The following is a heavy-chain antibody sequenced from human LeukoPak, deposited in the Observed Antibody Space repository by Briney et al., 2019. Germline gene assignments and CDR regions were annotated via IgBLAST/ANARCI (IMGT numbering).Heavy chain of an antibody. D-gene: IGHD4-17*01. Sequence: PGGSLRLSCAASGFTFSSYWMSWVRQAPGKGLEWVANIKQGGSEKYYVDSVKGRFTISRDNAKNSLYLQMNSRRAEDTAVYYCARGADYGDPGYLDYWGQGTLVTVSS. CDR3: ARGADYGDPGYLDY. V-gene: IGHV3-7*01. CDR2: IKQGGSEK. J-gene: IGHJ4*02. CDR1: GFTFSSYW.